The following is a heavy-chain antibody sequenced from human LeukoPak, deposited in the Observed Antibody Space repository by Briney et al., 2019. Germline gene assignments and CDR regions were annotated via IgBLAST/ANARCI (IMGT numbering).Heavy chain of an antibody. CDR2: IRSSSSDI. V-gene: IGHV3-21*01. CDR1: GFTFSDYT. J-gene: IGHJ4*02. CDR3: ARGPSFDY. Sequence: PGGSLRLSCAASGFTFSDYTVNWVRQAPGKGLEWVSSIRSSSSDIYHADSVKGRFTISRDNAKNSLYLQMNSLRAEDTAVYYCARGPSFDYWGQGTQVTVSS.